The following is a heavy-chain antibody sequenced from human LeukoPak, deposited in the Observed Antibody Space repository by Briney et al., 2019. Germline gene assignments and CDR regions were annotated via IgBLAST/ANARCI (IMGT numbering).Heavy chain of an antibody. D-gene: IGHD2-2*01. CDR3: ALPGPYCSSTSCHPHDAFDI. CDR1: GGSISSSNW. J-gene: IGHJ3*02. CDR2: IYHSGST. V-gene: IGHV4-4*02. Sequence: SGTLSLTCAVSGGSISSSNWWSWVRQPPGKGLEWIGEIYHSGSTNYNPSLKSRVTISVDKSKNQFSLKLSSVTAADTAVYYCALPGPYCSSTSCHPHDAFDIWGQGTMVTVSS.